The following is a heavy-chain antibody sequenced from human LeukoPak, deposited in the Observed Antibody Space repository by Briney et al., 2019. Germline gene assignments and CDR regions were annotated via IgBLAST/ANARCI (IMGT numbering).Heavy chain of an antibody. V-gene: IGHV3-48*03. D-gene: IGHD2-8*01. J-gene: IGHJ3*02. CDR2: MCGSGIK. CDR1: RFTFSSYE. Sequence: GGSLRLSCAASRFTFSSYEMNWVRQAPGKGLEWVSYMCGSGIKHYADSVKGRFTISRDNAKNSLYLQMNSLRVEDTAVYYCAREDTGVAFDIWGQGTTVTVS. CDR3: AREDTGVAFDI.